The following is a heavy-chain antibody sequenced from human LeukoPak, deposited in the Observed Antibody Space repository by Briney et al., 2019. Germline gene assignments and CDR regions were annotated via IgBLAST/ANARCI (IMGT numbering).Heavy chain of an antibody. V-gene: IGHV3-33*08. J-gene: IGHJ4*02. CDR1: GFTFHGYV. Sequence: PGGSLRLSCAATGFTFHGYVTHWVRQAPGKGLEWVAVIWYDGSNKYCADSVKGRFTISRDNSKNTLYVQMNSLRVEDTAVYYCARDLGGSYGYFDYWGQGTLVTVSS. CDR2: IWYDGSNK. CDR3: ARDLGGSYGYFDY. D-gene: IGHD1-26*01.